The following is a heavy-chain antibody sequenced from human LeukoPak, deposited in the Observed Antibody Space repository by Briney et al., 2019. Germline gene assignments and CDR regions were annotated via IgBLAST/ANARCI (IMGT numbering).Heavy chain of an antibody. V-gene: IGHV3-64D*06. CDR2: ISSNGGST. CDR1: GYTCNNYH. Sequence: GGSETLFCTPSGYTCNNYHMHWLRQAPGKGLEYVSVISSNGGSTYYADSVKGRFTISRDKSKNTLYLQMSSLRAEDTAVYYCVKGTGGGPGDAFDLSSRGPMVTVSS. J-gene: IGHJ3*01. D-gene: IGHD2-8*02. CDR3: VKGTGGGPGDAFDL.